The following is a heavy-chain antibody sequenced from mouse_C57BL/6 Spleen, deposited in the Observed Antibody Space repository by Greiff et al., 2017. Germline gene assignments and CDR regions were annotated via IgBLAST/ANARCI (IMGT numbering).Heavy chain of an antibody. CDR2: IYPGNGDT. J-gene: IGHJ3*01. CDR1: GHTFTSYN. Sequence: LQQSGAELVRPGASVKMSCKASGHTFTSYNMHWVKQTPSQGLEWIGAIYPGNGDTSYNQKFKGKATLTVDKSSSTTYMQLSSLTSEDSAVYFCAREGYGSSFWFAYWGQGTLVTVSA. D-gene: IGHD1-1*01. CDR3: AREGYGSSFWFAY. V-gene: IGHV1-12*01.